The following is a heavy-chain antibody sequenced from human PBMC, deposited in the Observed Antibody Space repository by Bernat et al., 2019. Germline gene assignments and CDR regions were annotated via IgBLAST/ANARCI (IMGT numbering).Heavy chain of an antibody. CDR1: GFTFSSYG. Sequence: QVQLVESGGGVVQPVRSLRLSCAASGFTFSSYGMHWVRQAPGKGLEWVAVISYDGSNKYYADSVKGRFTISRDNSKNTLYLQMNSLRAEDTAVYYCAKDGKQWLSYFDYWGQGTLVTVSS. V-gene: IGHV3-30*18. CDR3: AKDGKQWLSYFDY. CDR2: ISYDGSNK. D-gene: IGHD6-19*01. J-gene: IGHJ4*02.